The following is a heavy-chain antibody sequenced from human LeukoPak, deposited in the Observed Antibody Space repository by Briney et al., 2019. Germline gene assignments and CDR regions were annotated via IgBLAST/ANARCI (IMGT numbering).Heavy chain of an antibody. CDR2: INWNGGST. CDR1: GFTFDDYG. D-gene: IGHD3-10*01. Sequence: PGGSLRLSCAASGFTFDDYGMSWVRQAPGKGLEWVSGINWNGGSTGYADSVEGRFTISRDNAKNSLYLQMNSLRAEDTALYYCAREGGSGSRYGWGYYYMDVWGKGTTVTVSS. V-gene: IGHV3-20*04. CDR3: AREGGSGSRYGWGYYYMDV. J-gene: IGHJ6*03.